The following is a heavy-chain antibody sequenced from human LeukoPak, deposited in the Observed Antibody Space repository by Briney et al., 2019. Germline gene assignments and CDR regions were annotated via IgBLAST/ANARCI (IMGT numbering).Heavy chain of an antibody. CDR3: ARDPPRRSDF. CDR1: GFTFSNFL. Sequence: GGSLRLSCAASGFTFSNFLMTWVRHSPGKGLEWVASINEDGSREMYVDSAKGRFSISRDNANNALSLQMNSLRVEDTAVYYCARDPPRRSDFWGQGTLVTVSS. J-gene: IGHJ4*02. V-gene: IGHV3-7*01. CDR2: INEDGSRE.